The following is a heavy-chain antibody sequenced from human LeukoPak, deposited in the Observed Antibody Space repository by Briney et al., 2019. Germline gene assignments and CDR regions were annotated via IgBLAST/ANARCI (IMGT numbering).Heavy chain of an antibody. J-gene: IGHJ4*02. Sequence: PGRSLRLSCVASGFTFSTYGMHWVRQAPGKGLEWVAIIWNDGNKKYYTDSVEGRFTISRDNAKNSLYLQMNSLRAEDTAVYYRASDSSGSQVGFDYWGQGTLVTVSS. CDR2: IWNDGNKK. D-gene: IGHD3-22*01. CDR3: ASDSSGSQVGFDY. CDR1: GFTFSTYG. V-gene: IGHV3-33*01.